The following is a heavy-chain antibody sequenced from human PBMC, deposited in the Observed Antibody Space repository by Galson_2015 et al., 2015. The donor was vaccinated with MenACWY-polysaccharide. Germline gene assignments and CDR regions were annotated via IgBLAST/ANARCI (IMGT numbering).Heavy chain of an antibody. D-gene: IGHD6-6*01. V-gene: IGHV3-7*01. Sequence: SLRLSCAVSGFTFSSYWMSWVRQAPGKGLEWVANIKQDRGEKYYVDSVKGRFTISRDNAKNSLYLQMNSLRAEDAAIYYCARVRVIRGSSYFDYWGQGTLVTVSS. CDR2: IKQDRGEK. J-gene: IGHJ4*02. CDR3: ARVRVIRGSSYFDY. CDR1: GFTFSSYW.